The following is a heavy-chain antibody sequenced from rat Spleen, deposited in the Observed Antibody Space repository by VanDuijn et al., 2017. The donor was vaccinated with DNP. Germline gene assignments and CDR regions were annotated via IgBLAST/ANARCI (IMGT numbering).Heavy chain of an antibody. CDR1: GFAFSDYA. CDR3: TSNPHIRTAAPFDY. Sequence: EVQLVESGGGLVQPGRSLKLSCAASGFAFSDYAMAWVRQAPKKGLEWVATIIYDSSTTYYRDSVKGRFTISRDNTKNTLYLQMDSLRSEDTATYYCTSNPHIRTAAPFDYWGQGVMVTVSS. CDR2: IIYDSSTT. D-gene: IGHD3-8*01. J-gene: IGHJ2*01. V-gene: IGHV5-17*01.